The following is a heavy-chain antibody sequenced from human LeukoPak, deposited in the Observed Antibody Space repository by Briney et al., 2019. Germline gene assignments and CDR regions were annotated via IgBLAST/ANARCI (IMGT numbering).Heavy chain of an antibody. Sequence: ASVRVSCKASGFTFSEYYIHWARQAPEQGPEWMGWINPKTGDTDSAQKFQGRVTLTSDSSIGTASMDLSGLTSADTAMYYCARAGEDSTGHYDVFHIWGQGTMVTVSS. CDR2: INPKTGDT. J-gene: IGHJ3*02. V-gene: IGHV1-2*02. CDR3: ARAGEDSTGHYDVFHI. CDR1: GFTFSEYY. D-gene: IGHD3-22*01.